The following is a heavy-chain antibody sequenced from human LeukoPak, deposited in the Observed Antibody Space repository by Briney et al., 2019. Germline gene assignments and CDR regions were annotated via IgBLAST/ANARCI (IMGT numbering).Heavy chain of an antibody. CDR1: GLTFSSYS. CDR2: ISSSSSYI. Sequence: GGSLRLSCAASGLTFSSYSMNWVCQAPGKGLEWVSSISSSSSYIYYADSVKGRFTISRDNAKNSLYLQMNSLRAEDTAVYYCARDLNWNYVPWGQGTLVTVSS. V-gene: IGHV3-21*01. D-gene: IGHD1-7*01. J-gene: IGHJ5*02. CDR3: ARDLNWNYVP.